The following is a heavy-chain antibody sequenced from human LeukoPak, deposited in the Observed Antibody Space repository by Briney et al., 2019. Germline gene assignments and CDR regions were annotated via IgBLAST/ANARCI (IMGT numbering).Heavy chain of an antibody. D-gene: IGHD3-10*01. V-gene: IGHV3-23*01. CDR3: AKAPASGMGSGSYGHY. J-gene: IGHJ4*02. CDR1: ELAFTTYA. CDR2: ITASGNSK. Sequence: GGSLGLPWPPSELAFTTYAWSWFGRLQGRGWEGSSAITASGNSKYYADSVKGRLTISRDNSKNTVYLQMSGLKGGDTAVYYCAKAPASGMGSGSYGHYWGQGTLVTVSS.